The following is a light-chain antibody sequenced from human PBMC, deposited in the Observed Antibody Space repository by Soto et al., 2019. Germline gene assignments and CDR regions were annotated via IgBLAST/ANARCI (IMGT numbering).Light chain of an antibody. V-gene: IGLV2-23*02. J-gene: IGLJ1*01. CDR3: CSYAVSNTYL. CDR1: DSDVGSHNL. CDR2: EVT. Sequence: QSALTQPASVSASPGQSITISCTGTDSDVGSHNLVSWYQLHPGKAPKLMIYEVTKRPSGVTNRFSGSKSGNTASLTIAGLQVEDEADYYCCSYAVSNTYLFGNGTKVTV.